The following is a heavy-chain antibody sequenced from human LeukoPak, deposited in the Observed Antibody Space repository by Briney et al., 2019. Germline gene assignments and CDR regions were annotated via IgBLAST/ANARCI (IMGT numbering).Heavy chain of an antibody. CDR2: IIPIFGTA. CDR1: GYTFTSYG. J-gene: IGHJ4*02. Sequence: PGASVRVSCKASGYTFTSYGISWVRQAPGQGLEWMGGIIPIFGTANYAQKCQSRVTITTAESTSTAYMEPSSLRSEDAAVYYCASSWRQLAGYYFDYWGQGTLVTVSS. D-gene: IGHD6-13*01. V-gene: IGHV1-69*05. CDR3: ASSWRQLAGYYFDY.